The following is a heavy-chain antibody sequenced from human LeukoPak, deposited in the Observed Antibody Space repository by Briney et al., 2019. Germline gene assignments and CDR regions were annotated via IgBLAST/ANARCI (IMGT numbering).Heavy chain of an antibody. Sequence: KPSETLSLTCAVYGGSFSGYYWSWIRQPPGKGLEWIGEINHSGSTNYNPSLKSRVTISVDTSKNQFSLKLSSVTAADTAVYYCARGRGEHCSSTSCPLTNNFDYWGQGTLVTVSS. CDR3: ARGRGEHCSSTSCPLTNNFDY. D-gene: IGHD2-2*01. J-gene: IGHJ4*02. V-gene: IGHV4-34*01. CDR2: INHSGST. CDR1: GGSFSGYY.